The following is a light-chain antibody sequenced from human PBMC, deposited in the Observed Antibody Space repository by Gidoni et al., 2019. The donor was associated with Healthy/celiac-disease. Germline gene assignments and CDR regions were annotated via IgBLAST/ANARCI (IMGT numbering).Light chain of an antibody. Sequence: QSALTQPPSASGSPGQSVTISCTGTSSDVGGYNYVSWYQQHPGKAPKLMIDEVSKRPSGVPDRFFGSKSGNTASLTVSGLQAEDEADYYCSSYAGSNIVVFGGGTKLTVL. CDR3: SSYAGSNIVV. V-gene: IGLV2-8*01. CDR2: EVS. J-gene: IGLJ2*01. CDR1: SSDVGGYNY.